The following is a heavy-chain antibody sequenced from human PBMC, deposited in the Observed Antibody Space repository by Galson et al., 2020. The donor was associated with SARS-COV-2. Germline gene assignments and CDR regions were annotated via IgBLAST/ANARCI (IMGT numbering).Heavy chain of an antibody. J-gene: IGHJ6*02. D-gene: IGHD6-13*01. V-gene: IGHV1-18*01. CDR2: INAYNGNT. CDR3: ARDSYSTYYYYGMDV. CDR1: GYTFTSYG. Sequence: ASVKVSCKASGYTFTSYGISWVRQAPGQGLEWMGWINAYNGNTNYAQKLQGRVTMTTDTSTSTAYMELRSLRSDDTAVYYCARDSYSTYYYYGMDVWGQGTTVTVSS.